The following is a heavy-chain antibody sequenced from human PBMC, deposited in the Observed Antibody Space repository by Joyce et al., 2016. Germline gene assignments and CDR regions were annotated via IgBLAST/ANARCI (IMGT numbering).Heavy chain of an antibody. Sequence: QVQLQESGPGLVKPSQTPSLLCTVSGGSISSGHYHWSWIRQHPGKGLEWIGYIYFSGSTYYNPSLKSRVTISVDTSKNQFSLNLDSVTAADTAVYYCARNPRVSAEAFDIWGQGTMVTVSS. CDR3: ARNPRVSAEAFDI. V-gene: IGHV4-31*03. D-gene: IGHD3-3*01. CDR1: GGSISSGHYH. CDR2: IYFSGST. J-gene: IGHJ3*02.